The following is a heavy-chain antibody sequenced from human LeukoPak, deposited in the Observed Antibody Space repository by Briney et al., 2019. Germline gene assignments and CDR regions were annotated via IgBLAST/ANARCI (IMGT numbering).Heavy chain of an antibody. V-gene: IGHV4-59*01. J-gene: IGHJ4*02. CDR2: VLTSGTN. Sequence: SVNLSLKCTVSAGSISSNYWSWIRQPQGKGLEWIGNVLTSGTNTSHHSLTGQVTISVATSKDPFSLELSSVTAADTAMYYCTRRRRDGYNFGLWVQGTLVTDSS. D-gene: IGHD5-24*01. CDR3: TRRRRDGYNFGL. CDR1: AGSISSNY.